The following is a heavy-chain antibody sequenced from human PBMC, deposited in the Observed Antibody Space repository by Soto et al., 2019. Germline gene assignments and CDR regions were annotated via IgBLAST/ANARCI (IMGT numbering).Heavy chain of an antibody. CDR2: MNPNSGNT. J-gene: IGHJ4*02. CDR3: ARAAYTYCSGGSCYFDY. CDR1: GYTFTSYD. D-gene: IGHD2-15*01. Sequence: ASVKVSCKASGYTFTSYDINWVRQATGQGLEWMGWMNPNSGNTGYAQKFQGRVTMTRNTSISTAYMELSSLRSEDTAVYYCARAAYTYCSGGSCYFDYWGQGTLVTVSS. V-gene: IGHV1-8*01.